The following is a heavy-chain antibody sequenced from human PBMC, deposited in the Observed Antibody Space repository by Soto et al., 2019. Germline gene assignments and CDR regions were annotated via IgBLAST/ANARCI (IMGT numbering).Heavy chain of an antibody. D-gene: IGHD2-21*02. CDR1: GDTFTDYY. V-gene: IGHV1-46*01. Sequence: QVQLMQSGAEVKKPGASVKVSCKASGDTFTDYYIHWVWQAPGQGLEWMGTVNPSGGHTTYAQHFLGRVTMTRDTSTSTLYMELTSLTSDDTAIYYCARAGHVVVVTAALDYWGQGTLVTVSS. J-gene: IGHJ4*02. CDR3: ARAGHVVVVTAALDY. CDR2: VNPSGGHT.